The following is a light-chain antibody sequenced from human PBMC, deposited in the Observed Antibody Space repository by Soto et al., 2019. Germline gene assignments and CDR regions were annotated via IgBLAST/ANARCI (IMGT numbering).Light chain of an antibody. CDR2: GAS. CDR3: QQYGSSPRT. V-gene: IGKV3-20*01. CDR1: QSVSSSY. Sequence: EIVLTQSPGTLSLSPGERATLSCRASQSVSSSYLAWYQQRPGQAPRLLIYGASSRATGIPDRFSGSGSGTEFTLTISGLDPEDFAVYYCQQYGSSPRTFGQGTKLDI. J-gene: IGKJ2*01.